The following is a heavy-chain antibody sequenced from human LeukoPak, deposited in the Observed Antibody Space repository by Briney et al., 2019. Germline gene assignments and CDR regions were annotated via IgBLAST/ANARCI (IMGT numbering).Heavy chain of an antibody. CDR2: INPNSGGT. CDR3: AREIRIVVVPAAIRFDY. D-gene: IGHD2-2*02. Sequence: GASVKVSCKASGYTFTGYFMHWVRQAPGQGLEWMGWINPNSGGTNYAQKFQGRVTMTRDTSISTAYMELSRLRSDDTAVYYCAREIRIVVVPAAIRFDYWGQGTLVTVSS. CDR1: GYTFTGYF. J-gene: IGHJ4*02. V-gene: IGHV1-2*02.